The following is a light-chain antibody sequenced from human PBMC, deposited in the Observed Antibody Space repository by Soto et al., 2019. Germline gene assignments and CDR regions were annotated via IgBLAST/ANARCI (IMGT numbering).Light chain of an antibody. Sequence: QSALTQPASVSGSPGQSIAISCTGSSSDVGGYSYVSWYQQHPGKAPKLMIYDVRNRPSGVSSRFSGSKSGNTASLTISGLQAEDEADYYCSSYTSSSTYVFGTGTKVTVL. CDR3: SSYTSSSTYV. J-gene: IGLJ1*01. V-gene: IGLV2-14*03. CDR1: SSDVGGYSY. CDR2: DVR.